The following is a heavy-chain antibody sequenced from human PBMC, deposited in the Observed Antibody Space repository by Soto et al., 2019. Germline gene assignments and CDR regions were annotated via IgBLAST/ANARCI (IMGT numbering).Heavy chain of an antibody. CDR2: ISSSSSYI. D-gene: IGHD3-3*01. CDR1: GFTFSSYS. J-gene: IGHJ4*02. V-gene: IGHV3-21*01. CDR3: ARARTRITIFGVVDY. Sequence: GGSLRLSCAASGFTFSSYSMNWVRQAPGKGLEWVSSISSSSSYIYYADSVKGRFTISRDNAKNSLYLQMNSLRAEDTAVYYCARARTRITIFGVVDYWGQGTLVTVSS.